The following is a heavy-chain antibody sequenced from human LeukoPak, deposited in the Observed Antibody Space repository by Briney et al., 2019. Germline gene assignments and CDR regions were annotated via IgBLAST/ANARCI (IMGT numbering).Heavy chain of an antibody. J-gene: IGHJ5*02. D-gene: IGHD3-22*01. Sequence: GGSLRLSCAASGFTFSNAWMSWVRQAPGKGLEWVGRIKSKTDGGTTDYAAPVKGRFTISRDDSKNTLYLQMNSLKTEDTAVYYCTTTYYYDSSGYLDWFDPWAREPWSPSP. CDR3: TTTYYYDSSGYLDWFDP. V-gene: IGHV3-15*01. CDR2: IKSKTDGGTT. CDR1: GFTFSNAW.